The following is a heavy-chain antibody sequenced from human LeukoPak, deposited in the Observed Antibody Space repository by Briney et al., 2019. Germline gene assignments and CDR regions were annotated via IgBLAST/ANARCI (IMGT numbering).Heavy chain of an antibody. J-gene: IGHJ4*02. V-gene: IGHV1-2*02. Sequence: GASVKVSCKASGYTFTGYYMHWVRQAPGLGLEWMGWINPNSGGTNYAQKFQGRVTLTRDTSISTAYMELSSLRSDDTAVYYCARGDCTSSSCYHLDYWGQGTLVTVSS. D-gene: IGHD2-2*01. CDR3: ARGDCTSSSCYHLDY. CDR2: INPNSGGT. CDR1: GYTFTGYY.